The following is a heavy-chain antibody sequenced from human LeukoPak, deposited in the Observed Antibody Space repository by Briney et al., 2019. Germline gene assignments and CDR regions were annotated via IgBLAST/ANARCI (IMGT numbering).Heavy chain of an antibody. Sequence: GESLKISCKGSGYSFTSYWIGWVRQMPGKGLEWMGIIYPGDSDTRYSPSFQGQVTISADKSISTAYLQWSSLKASDTAMYYCATALGVGATYGGDDAFDIWGQGTMVTVSS. CDR3: ATALGVGATYGGDDAFDI. CDR2: IYPGDSDT. V-gene: IGHV5-51*01. D-gene: IGHD1-26*01. CDR1: GYSFTSYW. J-gene: IGHJ3*02.